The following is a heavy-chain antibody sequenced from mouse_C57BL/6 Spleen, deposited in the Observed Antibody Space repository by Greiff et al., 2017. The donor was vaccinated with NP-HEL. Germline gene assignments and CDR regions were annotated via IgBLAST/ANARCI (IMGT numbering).Heavy chain of an antibody. CDR3: ARGGGYDEVYAMDY. CDR1: GFTFSSYG. Sequence: EVQVVESGGDLVKPGGSLKLSCAASGFTFSSYGMSWVRQTPDKRLEWVATISSGGSYTYYPDSVKGRFTISRDNAKNTLYLQMSSLKSEDTAMYYCARGGGYDEVYAMDYWGQGTSVTVSS. V-gene: IGHV5-6*01. CDR2: ISSGGSYT. D-gene: IGHD2-2*01. J-gene: IGHJ4*01.